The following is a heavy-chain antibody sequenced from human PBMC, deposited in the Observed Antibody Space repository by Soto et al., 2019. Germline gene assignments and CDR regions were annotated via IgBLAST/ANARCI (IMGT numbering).Heavy chain of an antibody. D-gene: IGHD3-10*01. CDR3: AREIRYYGSGIFDS. CDR1: GGTFSRSS. J-gene: IGHJ4*02. CDR2: IAPLYGTA. Sequence: QVHLVQSGAEVKKPGSSVKVSCRASGGTFSRSSIAWVRQAPGQGLEWMGGIAPLYGTANYAQRLQGRVTITAHESTGTAYMELSGLRAEDTAVYYCAREIRYYGSGIFDSWGQGTLVIGSA. V-gene: IGHV1-69*01.